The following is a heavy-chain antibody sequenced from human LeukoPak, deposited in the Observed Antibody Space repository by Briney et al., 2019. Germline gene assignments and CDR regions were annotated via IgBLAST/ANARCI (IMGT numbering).Heavy chain of an antibody. CDR1: GGTFSSYA. Sequence: GASVKVSCKASGGTFSSYAISWVRQAPGQGLEWMRGIIPIFGTANYAQKFQGRVTITTDESTSTAYMELSSLRSEDTAVYYCARETVFGVVTVFDYWGQGTLVTVSS. D-gene: IGHD3-3*01. J-gene: IGHJ4*02. CDR2: IIPIFGTA. CDR3: ARETVFGVVTVFDY. V-gene: IGHV1-69*05.